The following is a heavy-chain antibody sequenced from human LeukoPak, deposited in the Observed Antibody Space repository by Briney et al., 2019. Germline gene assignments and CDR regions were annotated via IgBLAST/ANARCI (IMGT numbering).Heavy chain of an antibody. CDR2: IYPGDSDT. Sequence: GESLKISCKGSGYSFTSYWIGWVRQMPGKGLEWMGIIYPGDSDTRYSPSFQGQVTISADKSISTAYPQWSSLKASDTAMYYCARHQSPSPLYCSGGSCYSGTSHPFDYWGQGTLVTVSS. V-gene: IGHV5-51*01. CDR1: GYSFTSYW. D-gene: IGHD2-15*01. CDR3: ARHQSPSPLYCSGGSCYSGTSHPFDY. J-gene: IGHJ4*02.